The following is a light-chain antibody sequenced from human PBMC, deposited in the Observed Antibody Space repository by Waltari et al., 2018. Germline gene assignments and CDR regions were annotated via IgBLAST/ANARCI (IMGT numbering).Light chain of an antibody. V-gene: IGLV1-40*01. J-gene: IGLJ1*01. CDR1: SSNIGAGYD. Sequence: QSVLTQPPSVSGAPGQRVTISCTGSSSNIGAGYDVHWYQQLPGTAPKLLIYGNGSRPSGVPGRFSGSKSGTSASLAITGLQAEDEADYYCQSYDSSLSGYVFGTGTKVTVL. CDR2: GNG. CDR3: QSYDSSLSGYV.